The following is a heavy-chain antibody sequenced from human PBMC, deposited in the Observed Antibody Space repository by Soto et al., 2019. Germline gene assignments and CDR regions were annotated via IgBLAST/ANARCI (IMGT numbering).Heavy chain of an antibody. V-gene: IGHV3-30*18. CDR3: AKEGHTSGRCGCFNI. CDR1: GFTLSSSV. J-gene: IGHJ3*02. D-gene: IGHD6-19*01. Sequence: PGGSLRLSCEASGFTLSSSVMHWVRQAPGKGLEWLSVISVDGRNDLHAGAVKGRFTISRDISKNMVYLQMNDLRPDDTAMYFCAKEGHTSGRCGCFNIWGQGTMVTVSS. CDR2: ISVDGRND.